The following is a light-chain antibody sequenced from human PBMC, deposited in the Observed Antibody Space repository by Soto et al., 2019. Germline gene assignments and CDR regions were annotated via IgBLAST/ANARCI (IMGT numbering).Light chain of an antibody. Sequence: DSQMTQSPSSLSASVGDRVTITCRASQDITNYLNWYRQIPGKAPELLIYGASNLETGVTSRLSGSGCGTHVTFTISSRQPEDIATNYCQQYDNLPPVTFGQGTKLEI. V-gene: IGKV1-33*01. J-gene: IGKJ2*01. CDR3: QQYDNLPPVT. CDR2: GAS. CDR1: QDITNY.